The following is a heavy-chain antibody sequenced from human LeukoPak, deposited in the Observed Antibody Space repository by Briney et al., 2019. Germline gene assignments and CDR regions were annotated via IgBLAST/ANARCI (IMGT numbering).Heavy chain of an antibody. Sequence: GGSLRLSCAASGFSFSSYGMHWVHQAPGKGLEWVAFIRYDGSNKYYADSVKGRFTISIDNSKNTLYLQMNSLRAEDTAVYYCAKCITMVRGVVVTPSYYMDVWGKGTTVTISS. CDR2: IRYDGSNK. D-gene: IGHD3-10*01. CDR1: GFSFSSYG. CDR3: AKCITMVRGVVVTPSYYMDV. V-gene: IGHV3-30*02. J-gene: IGHJ6*03.